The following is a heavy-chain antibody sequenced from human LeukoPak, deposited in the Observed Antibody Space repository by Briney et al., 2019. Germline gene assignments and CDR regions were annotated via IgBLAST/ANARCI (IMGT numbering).Heavy chain of an antibody. V-gene: IGHV1-69*13. J-gene: IGHJ4*02. D-gene: IGHD3-10*02. Sequence: GASVKVSCKASGYTFTSYGISWVRQAPGQGLEWMGGIIPIFGTANYAQKFQGRVTITADESTSTAYMELSSLRSEDTAVYYCARAPRMLGSYDYWGQGTLVTVSS. CDR3: ARAPRMLGSYDY. CDR2: IIPIFGTA. CDR1: GYTFTSYG.